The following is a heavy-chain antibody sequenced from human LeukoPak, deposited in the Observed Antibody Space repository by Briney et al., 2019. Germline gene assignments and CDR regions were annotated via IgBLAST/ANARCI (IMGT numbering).Heavy chain of an antibody. CDR2: TSAYNGNT. CDR1: GYTFTSYG. J-gene: IGHJ4*02. V-gene: IGHV1-18*01. D-gene: IGHD2-15*01. Sequence: ASVKVSCKATGYTFTSYGTSWVRQAPGQGLEWMGWTSAYNGNTNYAQKLQGRVTMTTDTSTSTAYMELRSLRSDDTAVYYCAIQNISRRYSSGGSCHDYFDYWGQGTLVTVSS. CDR3: AIQNISRRYSSGGSCHDYFDY.